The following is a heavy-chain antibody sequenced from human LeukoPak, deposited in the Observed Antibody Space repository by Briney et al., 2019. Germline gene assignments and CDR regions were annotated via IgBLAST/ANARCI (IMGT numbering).Heavy chain of an antibody. CDR1: GGTFSSYA. D-gene: IGHD1-1*01. V-gene: IGHV1-69*05. Sequence: ASVKVSCKASGGTFSSYAISWVRHAPGQGLEWMGRIIPIFGTANYAQKFQGRVTITTDESTSTAYMELSSLRSEDTAVYYCARGGYVGYYFDYWGQGTLVTVSS. J-gene: IGHJ4*02. CDR2: IIPIFGTA. CDR3: ARGGYVGYYFDY.